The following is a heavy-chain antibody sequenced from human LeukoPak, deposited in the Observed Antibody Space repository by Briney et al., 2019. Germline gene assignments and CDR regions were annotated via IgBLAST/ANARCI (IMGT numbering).Heavy chain of an antibody. CDR3: ARDGYYYGSGSYL. CDR2: ISSSSSYI. CDR1: GFTFSSYS. V-gene: IGHV3-21*01. D-gene: IGHD3-10*01. Sequence: PGGSLRLSCAASGFTFSSYSMNWVRQAPGKGLEWVSSISSSSSYIYYADSVKGRSTISRDNAKNSLYLQMNSLRAEDTAVYYCARDGYYYGSGSYLWGQGTLVTVSS. J-gene: IGHJ4*02.